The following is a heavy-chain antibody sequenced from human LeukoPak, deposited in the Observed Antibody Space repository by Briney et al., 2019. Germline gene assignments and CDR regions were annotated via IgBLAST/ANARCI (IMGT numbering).Heavy chain of an antibody. Sequence: GESLKISCKGSGYSFTSYWIGWVRQMPGKGLEWMGIIYPGDSDTRYSPSFQGQGTISVDKSISTAYLQWSSLKASDTAMYYCARHSSSSSTPFDYWGQGTLVTVSS. J-gene: IGHJ4*02. D-gene: IGHD6-6*01. CDR3: ARHSSSSSTPFDY. V-gene: IGHV5-51*01. CDR2: IYPGDSDT. CDR1: GYSFTSYW.